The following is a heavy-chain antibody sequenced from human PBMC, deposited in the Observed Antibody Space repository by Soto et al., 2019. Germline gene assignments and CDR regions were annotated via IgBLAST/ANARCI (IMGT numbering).Heavy chain of an antibody. D-gene: IGHD5-12*01. CDR1: GGTFSSYA. V-gene: IGHV1-69*06. CDR3: ARDSKIQIFSGYDFGPGVGMDV. Sequence: ASVKVSCKASGGTFSSYAISWVRQAPGQGLEWMGGITPIFGTANYAQKFQGRVTITADKSTSTAYMELSSLRSEDTAVYYCARDSKIQIFSGYDFGPGVGMDVWGQGTTVTVSS. CDR2: ITPIFGTA. J-gene: IGHJ6*02.